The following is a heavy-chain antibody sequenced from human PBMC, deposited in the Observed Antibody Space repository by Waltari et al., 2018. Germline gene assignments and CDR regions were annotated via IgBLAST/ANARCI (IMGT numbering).Heavy chain of an antibody. CDR3: ARTHTESSYYYGSGSLEY. CDR2: IWYDGSNK. D-gene: IGHD3-10*01. Sequence: QVQLQQWGAGLLKPSETLSLTCAVYGGSFSGYYWSWIRQPPGEGLEWVAVIWYDGSNKYYADSVKGRFTISRDNSKNTLYLQMNSLRAEDTAVYYCARTHTESSYYYGSGSLEYWGQGTLVTVSS. J-gene: IGHJ4*02. CDR1: GGSFSGYY. V-gene: IGHV3-33*08.